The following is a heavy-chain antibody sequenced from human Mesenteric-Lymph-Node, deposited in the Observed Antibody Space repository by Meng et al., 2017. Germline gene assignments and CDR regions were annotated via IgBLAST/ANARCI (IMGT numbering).Heavy chain of an antibody. V-gene: IGHV3-53*01. Sequence: GESLKISCAASGFTVSSNYMSWVRQAPGKGLEWLSTITEIGDGPYYADSVKGRFTISRDNSKNALYLVMNNLRGEDTAVYYCAKGRHSSAWDDFDYWGQGTPVTVSS. D-gene: IGHD6-19*01. CDR3: AKGRHSSAWDDFDY. J-gene: IGHJ4*02. CDR2: TEIGDGP. CDR1: GFTVSSNY.